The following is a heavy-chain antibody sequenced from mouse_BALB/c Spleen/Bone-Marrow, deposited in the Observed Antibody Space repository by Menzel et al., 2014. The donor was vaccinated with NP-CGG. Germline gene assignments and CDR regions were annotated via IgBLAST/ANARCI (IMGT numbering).Heavy chain of an antibody. CDR1: GYTFTSYW. CDR2: IDPYDSET. J-gene: IGHJ1*02. Sequence: VQLQQSGAELVRPGASVKLSCKASGYTFTSYWMNWVKQRPEQGLEWIGRIDPYDSETHSNQKFKDKAILTVDKSSSTAYMQLSSLTSEDSAVYYCARWGTTVVDYFDVWGAGTTVTVSS. D-gene: IGHD1-1*01. V-gene: IGHV1-52*01. CDR3: ARWGTTVVDYFDV.